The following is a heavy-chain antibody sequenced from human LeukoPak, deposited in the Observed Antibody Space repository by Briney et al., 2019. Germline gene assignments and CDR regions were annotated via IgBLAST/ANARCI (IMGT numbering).Heavy chain of an antibody. CDR1: GYTFTGYY. CDR2: ISAYNGNT. D-gene: IGHD3-10*01. CDR3: ARGVGSGSYYLYYYYYMDV. J-gene: IGHJ6*03. Sequence: GASVKVSCKASGYTFTGYYMHWVRQAPGQGLEWMGWISAYNGNTNYAQKFQGRVTMTTDTSTSTAYMELSSLRSEDTAVYYCARGVGSGSYYLYYYYYMDVWGKGTTVTISS. V-gene: IGHV1-18*04.